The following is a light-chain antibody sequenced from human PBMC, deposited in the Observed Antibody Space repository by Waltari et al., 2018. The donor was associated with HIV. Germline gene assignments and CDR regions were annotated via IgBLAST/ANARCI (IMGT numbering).Light chain of an antibody. J-gene: IGLJ2*01. V-gene: IGLV1-47*01. CDR1: SSNIGSNY. CDR2: RSK. Sequence: QSVLTQPPSASGTPGQRITISCSGSSSNIGSNYVYWYQQLPGTAPKLLIYRSKQRPSGVPARFSGSKSGTSASLAISGLRSEDEADYYCATWDDTLSGHVVFGGGTKLNVL. CDR3: ATWDDTLSGHVV.